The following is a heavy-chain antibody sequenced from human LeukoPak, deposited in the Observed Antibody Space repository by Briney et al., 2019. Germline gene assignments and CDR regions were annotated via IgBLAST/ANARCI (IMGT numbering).Heavy chain of an antibody. CDR3: ARRQRGDFVEPDDIVVVPAAAESFDP. CDR1: GGSFSGYY. V-gene: IGHV4-34*01. CDR2: INHSGST. D-gene: IGHD2-2*01. J-gene: IGHJ5*02. Sequence: PSETLSLTCAVYGGSFSGYYWSWIRQPPGKGLEWIGEINHSGSTNYNPSLKSRVTISVDTSKNQFSLKLSSVTAADTAVYYCARRQRGDFVEPDDIVVVPAAAESFDPWGQGTLVTVSS.